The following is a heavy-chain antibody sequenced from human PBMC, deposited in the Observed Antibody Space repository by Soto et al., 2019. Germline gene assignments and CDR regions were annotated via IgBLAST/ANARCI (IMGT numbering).Heavy chain of an antibody. D-gene: IGHD1-1*01. V-gene: IGHV3-23*01. CDR3: AKDGSGDPFWYFDL. CDR2: LSGSGGST. Sequence: EVQLLESGGGLVQPGGSLRLSCAASGFTFSSYAMSWVRQAPGKALEWVSALSGSGGSTYYADSVKGRFTISRDNCKNTLYLQMNSLRAEDTAVYYCAKDGSGDPFWYFDLWGGGTLVTVSS. J-gene: IGHJ2*01. CDR1: GFTFSSYA.